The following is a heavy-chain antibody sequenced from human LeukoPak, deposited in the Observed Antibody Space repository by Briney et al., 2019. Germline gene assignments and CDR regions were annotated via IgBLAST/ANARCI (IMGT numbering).Heavy chain of an antibody. J-gene: IGHJ4*02. V-gene: IGHV3-30-3*01. CDR3: ARDAYQLNNARFYFDY. CDR2: ISYDGSNK. D-gene: IGHD2-2*01. CDR1: GFTFSSYA. Sequence: PGRSLRLSCAASGFTFSSYAMHWVRQAPGRGLEWVAVISYDGSNKYYADSVKGRFTISRDNSKNTLYLQMNSLRAEDTAVYYCARDAYQLNNARFYFDYWGQGTLVTVSS.